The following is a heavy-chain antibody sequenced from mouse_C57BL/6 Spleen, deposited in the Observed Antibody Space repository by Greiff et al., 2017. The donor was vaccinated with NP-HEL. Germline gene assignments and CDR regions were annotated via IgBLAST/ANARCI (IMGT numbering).Heavy chain of an antibody. Sequence: EVKLVESGGGLVQPGGSLKLSCAASGFTFSDYGMAWVRQAPRKGPEWVAFISNLAYSIYYEDTVTGRFTISRENAKNTLYLEMSSLRSEDTALYYCARRGDYDRAMDYWGQGTSVTVSS. CDR3: ARRGDYDRAMDY. J-gene: IGHJ4*01. V-gene: IGHV5-15*04. CDR2: ISNLAYSI. D-gene: IGHD2-4*01. CDR1: GFTFSDYG.